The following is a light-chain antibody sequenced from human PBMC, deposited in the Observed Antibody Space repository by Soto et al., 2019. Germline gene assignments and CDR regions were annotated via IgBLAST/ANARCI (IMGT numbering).Light chain of an antibody. V-gene: IGLV1-44*01. CDR3: ASWDDTLNGVL. Sequence: QLVLTQPPSASGTPGQRVTISCSGSYSNSGSHSVNWYQVLPGSAPKLLIFDNNERPSGVPDRFSGSKSGTSASLAISGLQSDDEAHYYCASWDDTLNGVLFGGGTKVTVL. CDR1: YSNSGSHS. CDR2: DNN. J-gene: IGLJ2*01.